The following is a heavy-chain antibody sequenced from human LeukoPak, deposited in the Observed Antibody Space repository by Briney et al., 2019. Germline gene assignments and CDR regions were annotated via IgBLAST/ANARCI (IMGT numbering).Heavy chain of an antibody. V-gene: IGHV1-46*01. CDR3: ARDRGDGYNFYLYYFDY. Sequence: ASVKVSCKASGYTFTSYYMHWVRQAPGQGLEWMGIINPSGGSTSYAQKFQGRVTMTRDMSTSTVYMELSSLRSEDTAVYYCARDRGDGYNFYLYYFDYWGQGTLVTVSS. CDR2: INPSGGST. D-gene: IGHD5-24*01. CDR1: GYTFTSYY. J-gene: IGHJ4*02.